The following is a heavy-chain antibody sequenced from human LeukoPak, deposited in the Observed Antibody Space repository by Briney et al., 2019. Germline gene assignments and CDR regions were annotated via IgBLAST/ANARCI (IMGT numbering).Heavy chain of an antibody. CDR3: ARDHDSSGIYNRGTFNI. Sequence: SETLSLTCTVSGGSISGYSWSWIRQPAGKGLEWIGRIYASGDTDYSPSLKSLITMSVDTSKNQFSLKLTSVTAADTAVYYCARDHDSSGIYNRGTFNIWGKGKMVTVSS. D-gene: IGHD3-22*01. CDR1: GGSISGYS. V-gene: IGHV4-4*07. CDR2: IYASGDT. J-gene: IGHJ3*02.